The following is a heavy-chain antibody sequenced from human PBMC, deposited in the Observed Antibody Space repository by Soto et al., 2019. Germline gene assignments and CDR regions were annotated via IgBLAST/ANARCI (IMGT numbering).Heavy chain of an antibody. J-gene: IGHJ4*02. Sequence: ASVKVSCKASGYTFTSYDINWVRQATGQGLEWMGWMNPNSGNTGYAQKFQGRVTMTRNTSISTAYMELCSLGSEDTAVYYCASTVPRVGGVSKKQYYLDYWVQGTLVAVSS. V-gene: IGHV1-8*01. D-gene: IGHD3-16*01. CDR1: GYTFTSYD. CDR3: ASTVPRVGGVSKKQYYLDY. CDR2: MNPNSGNT.